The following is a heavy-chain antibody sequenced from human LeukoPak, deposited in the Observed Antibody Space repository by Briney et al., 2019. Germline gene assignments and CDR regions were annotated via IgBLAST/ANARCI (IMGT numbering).Heavy chain of an antibody. CDR1: GYTFTSYG. CDR3: ARAVQYDFWSGYFVPYYYYYYMDV. J-gene: IGHJ6*03. D-gene: IGHD3-3*01. V-gene: IGHV1-18*01. Sequence: GASVKVSCKASGYTFTSYGISWVQQAPGLGLEWMGWISAYNGNTNYAQKLQGRVTMTTDTSTSTAYMELRSLRSDDTAVYYCARAVQYDFWSGYFVPYYYYYYMDVWGKGTTVTVSS. CDR2: ISAYNGNT.